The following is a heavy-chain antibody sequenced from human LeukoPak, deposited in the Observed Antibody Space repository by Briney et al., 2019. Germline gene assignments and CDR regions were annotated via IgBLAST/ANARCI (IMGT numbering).Heavy chain of an antibody. CDR2: TSAYNANT. CDR1: GYTFTSYG. Sequence: ASVKVSCKPSGYTFTSYGISWVRQAPGQGLEWMGSTSAYNANTNYAQTLQGRVTMTTDTSTSTAYMELRSLRSDDTAVYYCARDLTVVVVAASFRAMDYSGQGTLVTVSS. J-gene: IGHJ4*02. D-gene: IGHD2-15*01. V-gene: IGHV1-18*01. CDR3: ARDLTVVVVAASFRAMDY.